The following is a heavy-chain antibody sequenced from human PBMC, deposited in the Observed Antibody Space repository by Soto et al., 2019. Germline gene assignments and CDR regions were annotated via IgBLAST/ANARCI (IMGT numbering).Heavy chain of an antibody. V-gene: IGHV3-15*07. CDR3: TTSYYYDSSGYYQTLYDY. CDR1: GFTFSNAW. J-gene: IGHJ4*02. Sequence: VQLVESGGGLVKPGGSLRLSCAASGFTFSNAWMNWVRQAPGKGLEWVGRIKSKTDGGTTDYAAPVKGRFTISRDDSKNTLYLQMNSLKTEDTAVYYCTTSYYYDSSGYYQTLYDYWGQGTLVTVSS. D-gene: IGHD3-22*01. CDR2: IKSKTDGGTT.